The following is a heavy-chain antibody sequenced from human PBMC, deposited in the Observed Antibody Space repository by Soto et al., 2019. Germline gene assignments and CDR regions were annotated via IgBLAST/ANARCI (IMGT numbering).Heavy chain of an antibody. J-gene: IGHJ3*02. D-gene: IGHD4-17*01. CDR1: GFTFDDYA. V-gene: IGHV3-9*01. CDR3: AKDLTDYGDYGYAGKDAFDI. Sequence: EVQLVESGGGLVQPGRSLRLSCAASGFTFDDYAMHWVRQAPGKGLEWVSGISWNSGSIGYADSVKGRFTISRDNAKNSLYLQMNGLRAEDTALYYCAKDLTDYGDYGYAGKDAFDIWGQGTMVTVSS. CDR2: ISWNSGSI.